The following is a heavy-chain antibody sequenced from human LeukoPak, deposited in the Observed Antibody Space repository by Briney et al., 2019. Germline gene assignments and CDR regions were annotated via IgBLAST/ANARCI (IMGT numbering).Heavy chain of an antibody. CDR2: ISYDGSTK. CDR1: GFTFNTYA. Sequence: PGGSLRLSCAASGFTFNTYAMHWVRQAPGKRLEWVAVISYDGSTKYYADSVKGRFTISRDNSKNTVYLQMDSLRPEDTAVCYCARVRGTTGTTRIAFDIWGKGTMVTVSS. CDR3: ARVRGTTGTTRIAFDI. D-gene: IGHD1-1*01. J-gene: IGHJ3*02. V-gene: IGHV3-30-3*01.